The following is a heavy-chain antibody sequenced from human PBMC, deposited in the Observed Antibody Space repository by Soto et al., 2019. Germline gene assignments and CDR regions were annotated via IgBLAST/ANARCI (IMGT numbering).Heavy chain of an antibody. J-gene: IGHJ5*02. CDR2: ISGSGGST. CDR1: GFTFSSYA. D-gene: IGHD3-22*01. V-gene: IGHV3-23*01. Sequence: PXGCLRLSCAASGFTFSSYAMSWVRQAPGKGLEWVSAISGSGGSTYYADSVKGRFTISRDNSKNTLYLQMNSLRAEDTAVYYCLGDITMIVAVPVDNWFDPWGQGTLVTVSS. CDR3: LGDITMIVAVPVDNWFDP.